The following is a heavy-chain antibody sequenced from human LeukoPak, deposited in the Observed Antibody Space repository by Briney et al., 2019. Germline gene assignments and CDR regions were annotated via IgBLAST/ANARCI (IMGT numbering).Heavy chain of an antibody. Sequence: PGGSLRLSCAASGFTFSSYAMHWVRQAPGKGLEGVSYISSSSSTIYYADSVKGRFTISRDNAKNSLYLQMNSLRAEDTAVYYCAKGVSPDYYYYGMDVWGQGTTVTVSS. D-gene: IGHD3-22*01. J-gene: IGHJ6*02. CDR2: ISSSSSTI. V-gene: IGHV3-48*01. CDR3: AKGVSPDYYYYGMDV. CDR1: GFTFSSYA.